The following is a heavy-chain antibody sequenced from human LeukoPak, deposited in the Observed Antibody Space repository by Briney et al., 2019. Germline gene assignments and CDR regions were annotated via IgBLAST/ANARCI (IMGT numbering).Heavy chain of an antibody. V-gene: IGHV3-74*01. D-gene: IGHD4-17*01. J-gene: IGHJ4*02. CDR3: AKADYGDFVRPFDY. CDR2: ISLDGSST. CDR1: GFTFSSYW. Sequence: GGSLRLSCAASGFTFSSYWMYWVRQAPGTGLVWVSRISLDGSSTISADSVKGRFTISRDNAKNTLYLQMNSLRVEDTAVYYCAKADYGDFVRPFDYWGQGTLVTVSS.